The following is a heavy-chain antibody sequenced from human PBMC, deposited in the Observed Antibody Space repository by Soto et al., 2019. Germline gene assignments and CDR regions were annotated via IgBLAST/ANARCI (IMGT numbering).Heavy chain of an antibody. J-gene: IGHJ4*02. Sequence: GSLRLSCAASGFTFSSYGMHWVRQAPGKGLEWVAVIWYDGSNKYYADSVKGRFTISRDNSKNTLYLQMNSLRAEDTAVYYCARDIAPIVTMVRGGGYWGQGTLVTVSS. D-gene: IGHD3-10*01. V-gene: IGHV3-33*01. CDR1: GFTFSSYG. CDR2: IWYDGSNK. CDR3: ARDIAPIVTMVRGGGY.